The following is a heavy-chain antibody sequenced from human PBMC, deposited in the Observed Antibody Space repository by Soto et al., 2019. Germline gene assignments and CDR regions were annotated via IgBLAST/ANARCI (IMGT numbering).Heavy chain of an antibody. J-gene: IGHJ4*02. Sequence: SETLSLTCTVSGDSFSDYKWSWIRQPPGKGLEYIGYTYSSGYTDYNPSLKSRVTMSIDTSKNQYSLKLSSATAADTAVYYCAREWSAFDYWGQGTLVTVSS. D-gene: IGHD2-15*01. CDR3: AREWSAFDY. CDR1: GDSFSDYK. V-gene: IGHV4-59*13. CDR2: TYSSGYT.